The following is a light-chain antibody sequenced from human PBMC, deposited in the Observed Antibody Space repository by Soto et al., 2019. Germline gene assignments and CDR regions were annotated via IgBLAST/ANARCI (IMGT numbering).Light chain of an antibody. J-gene: IGKJ5*01. CDR1: QSISDT. CDR2: DAS. V-gene: IGKV3-11*01. Sequence: EIVLTQSPGTLSLSPGERATLSCRASQSISDTLAWYQQKPGQAPRPLIYDASKRATGVPDRISGSGSGTDYTLTISSLEPEDFAVYYCQQRTRWPMTFGQGTRLEIK. CDR3: QQRTRWPMT.